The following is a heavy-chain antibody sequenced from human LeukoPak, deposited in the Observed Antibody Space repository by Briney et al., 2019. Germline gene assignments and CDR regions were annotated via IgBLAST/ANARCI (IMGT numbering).Heavy chain of an antibody. V-gene: IGHV3-30-3*01. CDR3: ARETVTYTRYYYYGMDV. J-gene: IGHJ6*02. CDR2: ISYDGSNK. D-gene: IGHD4-11*01. CDR1: GFTFSSHW. Sequence: GGSLRLSCAASGFTFSSHWMSWVRQAPGKGLEWVAVISYDGSNKYYADSVKGRFTISRDNSKNTLYLQMNSLRAEDTAVYYCARETVTYTRYYYYGMDVWGQGTTVTVSS.